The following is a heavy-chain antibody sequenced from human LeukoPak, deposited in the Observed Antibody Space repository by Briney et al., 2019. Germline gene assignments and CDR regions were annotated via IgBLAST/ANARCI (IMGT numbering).Heavy chain of an antibody. CDR2: ISGCYNGDS. Sequence: GASVKVSCKTSGYNFRHYGISWVRQAPGQGLEWMAWISGCYNGDSNNALKLRGRLTMTTDTSTSTAYMELRSLRSDDTAVYYCARDEKKYCSGGSCPAYFDYWGQGTLVTVSS. V-gene: IGHV1-18*01. J-gene: IGHJ4*02. CDR1: GYNFRHYG. D-gene: IGHD2-15*01. CDR3: ARDEKKYCSGGSCPAYFDY.